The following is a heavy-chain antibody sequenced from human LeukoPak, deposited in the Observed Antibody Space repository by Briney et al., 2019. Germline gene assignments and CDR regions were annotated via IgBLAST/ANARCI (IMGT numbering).Heavy chain of an antibody. CDR2: TYYRSKWYN. D-gene: IGHD6-19*01. V-gene: IGHV6-1*01. J-gene: IGHJ4*02. Sequence: SQTLSLTCAISGDSVSSNSAAWNWIRQSPSRGLEWLGRTYYRSKWYNDYAVSVKSRITISPDTSKNQFSLQLNSVTPEDTAVYYCARGTVTTSSGWFHFDYWGQGTLVTVSS. CDR1: GDSVSSNSAA. CDR3: ARGTVTTSSGWFHFDY.